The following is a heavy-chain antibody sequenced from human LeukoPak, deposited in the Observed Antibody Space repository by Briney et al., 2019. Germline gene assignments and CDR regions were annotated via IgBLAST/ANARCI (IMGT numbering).Heavy chain of an antibody. CDR2: ISGSGGST. CDR1: GFTFSSYA. CDR3: ARGRLPQNAFDI. Sequence: GGSLRLSCAASGFTFSSYAMSWVRQAPGKGLEWVSAISGSGGSTYYADSVKGRFTISRDNSKNTLYLQMNSLRAEDTAVYYCARGRLPQNAFDIWGQGTMVTVSS. V-gene: IGHV3-23*01. J-gene: IGHJ3*02.